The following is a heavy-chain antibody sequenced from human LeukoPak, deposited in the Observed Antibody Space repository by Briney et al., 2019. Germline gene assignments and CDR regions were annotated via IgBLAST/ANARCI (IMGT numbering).Heavy chain of an antibody. Sequence: ASVKVSCKASGYTFTTYYLLWVRQAPGQGLEWMGIINPSGGGTSYAQKFQGRVTMTRDTSISTAYMELSRLRSDDTAVYYCARIFPFGDLDPPARETDYWGQGTLVTVSS. CDR2: INPSGGGT. CDR3: ARIFPFGDLDPPARETDY. J-gene: IGHJ4*02. CDR1: GYTFTTYY. D-gene: IGHD3-10*01. V-gene: IGHV1-46*01.